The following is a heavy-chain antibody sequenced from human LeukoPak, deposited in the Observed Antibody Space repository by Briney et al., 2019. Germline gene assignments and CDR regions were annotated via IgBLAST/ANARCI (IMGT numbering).Heavy chain of an antibody. Sequence: SETLSLTCTVSGGSISSSSYYWGWIRQPPGKGLEWIGSIYYSGSTYYNPSLKSRVTISVDTSKNQFSLKLSSVTAADTAVYYCARGGLRYLSWAFYDYWGQGTLVTVSS. V-gene: IGHV4-39*07. CDR2: IYYSGST. J-gene: IGHJ4*02. CDR3: ARGGLRYLSWAFYDY. D-gene: IGHD4-17*01. CDR1: GGSISSSSYY.